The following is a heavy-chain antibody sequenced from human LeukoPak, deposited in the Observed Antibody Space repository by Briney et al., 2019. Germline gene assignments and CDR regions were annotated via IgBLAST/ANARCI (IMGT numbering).Heavy chain of an antibody. D-gene: IGHD1-7*01. V-gene: IGHV3-74*01. CDR1: GFTFSNYW. Sequence: GGSLRLSCAASGFTFSNYWMHWVRQAPGKGLVWVSRINSDGINTSYADSVKGRFSISRDISKNTLYLQMNSLRAEDTAIYYCAKDGKTRNWNYFQAKPVYWGQGTLVTVSS. CDR3: AKDGKTRNWNYFQAKPVY. J-gene: IGHJ4*02. CDR2: INSDGINT.